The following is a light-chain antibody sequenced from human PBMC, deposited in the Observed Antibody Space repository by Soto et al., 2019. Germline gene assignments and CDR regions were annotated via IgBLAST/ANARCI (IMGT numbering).Light chain of an antibody. CDR3: QEYDNSLWT. V-gene: IGKV3-20*01. Sequence: EIVLTQSPGTLSLSPGERATLSCRASQSVSSFLAWYQQKPAQAPRLLIYGASSRATGIPDRFSGSGSGTDFTLTINRLEPEDFVVYYCQEYDNSLWTFGQGTKVEIK. CDR2: GAS. CDR1: QSVSSF. J-gene: IGKJ1*01.